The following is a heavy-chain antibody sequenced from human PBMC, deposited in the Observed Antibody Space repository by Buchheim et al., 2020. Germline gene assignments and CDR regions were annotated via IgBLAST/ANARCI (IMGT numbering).Heavy chain of an antibody. D-gene: IGHD3-16*01. CDR2: ISYDGSNK. Sequence: QVQLVESGGGVVQPGRSLRLSCAASGFTFSSYAMHWVRQAPGKGLEWVAVISYDGSNKYYADSVKGRFTISRDNSKNTLYLQMDSLRAEDTAVYYCARGPSTRSGGLDYWGQGIL. CDR1: GFTFSSYA. CDR3: ARGPSTRSGGLDY. J-gene: IGHJ4*02. V-gene: IGHV3-30*04.